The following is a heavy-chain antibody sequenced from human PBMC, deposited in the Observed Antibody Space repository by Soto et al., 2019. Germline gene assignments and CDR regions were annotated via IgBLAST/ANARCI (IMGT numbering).Heavy chain of an antibody. J-gene: IGHJ5*02. D-gene: IGHD2-15*01. Sequence: PGESLKISCKGSVYSFTTYWISWVRQMPGKGLAWLGRIDPTDSDTYYSPSFQGHVTFSADKSISTVYLQWSSLKASDTAMYYCATDDAQVDRRWSDPWGKGTMVTVSS. CDR2: IDPTDSDT. CDR1: VYSFTTYW. CDR3: ATDDAQVDRRWSDP. V-gene: IGHV5-10-1*01.